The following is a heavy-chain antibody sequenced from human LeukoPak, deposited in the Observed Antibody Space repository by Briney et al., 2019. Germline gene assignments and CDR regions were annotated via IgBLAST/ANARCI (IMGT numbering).Heavy chain of an antibody. CDR2: ISGSGGST. CDR1: GFTFSSYA. J-gene: IGHJ4*02. D-gene: IGHD3-22*01. Sequence: PGGSLRLSCAASGFTFSSYAMSWVRQAPGKGLEWVSAISGSGGSTYYADSVKGRFTISRDNSKNTLYLQMNSLRAEDTAVYYCAKGYYYDSSGYYCRFDYWGQGTLVTVSS. CDR3: AKGYYYDSSGYYCRFDY. V-gene: IGHV3-23*01.